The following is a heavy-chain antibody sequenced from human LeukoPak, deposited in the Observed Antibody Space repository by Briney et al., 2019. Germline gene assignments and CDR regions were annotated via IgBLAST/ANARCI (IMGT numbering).Heavy chain of an antibody. J-gene: IGHJ4*02. Sequence: PGGSLRLSCAASGFTFSNYWMSWVRQGPGKGLEWVANIKQDGSEKYYVDSVKGRFTISRDNAKNSLYLQMNSLRAEDTAVYYCARDPTIFGVVIVPDYWGQGTLVTVSS. CDR1: GFTFSNYW. CDR3: ARDPTIFGVVIVPDY. D-gene: IGHD3-3*01. V-gene: IGHV3-7*01. CDR2: IKQDGSEK.